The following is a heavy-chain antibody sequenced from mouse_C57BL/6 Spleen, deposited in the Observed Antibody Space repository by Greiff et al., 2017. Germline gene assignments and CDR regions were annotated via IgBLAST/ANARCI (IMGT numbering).Heavy chain of an antibody. CDR2: INPNNGGT. CDR1: GYTFTDYN. V-gene: IGHV1-18*01. D-gene: IGHD4-1*01. Sequence: VQLQQSGPELVKPGASVKIPCKASGYTFTDYNMDWVKQSHGKSLEWIGDINPNNGGTIYNQKFKGKATLTVDKSSSTAYMWLRGLTSENTAFSYCSRPQLGRNYYALNNGVQGTSVTVSS. CDR3: SRPQLGRNYYALNN. J-gene: IGHJ4*01.